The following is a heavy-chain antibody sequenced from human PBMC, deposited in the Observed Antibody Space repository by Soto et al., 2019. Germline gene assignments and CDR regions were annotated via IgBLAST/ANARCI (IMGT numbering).Heavy chain of an antibody. CDR3: AKDKVDFDM. CDR1: WYILTVYY. J-gene: IGHJ3*02. Sequence: ASVEVAFKASWYILTVYYIQLVRQAPVQGLEWMGWINTKTVGTKYAQKFQGMVTMTRDKYINTAYMEVSRLRSDDTAVYYSAKDKVDFDMWGKAKLVNVS. V-gene: IGHV1-2*02. CDR2: INTKTVGT.